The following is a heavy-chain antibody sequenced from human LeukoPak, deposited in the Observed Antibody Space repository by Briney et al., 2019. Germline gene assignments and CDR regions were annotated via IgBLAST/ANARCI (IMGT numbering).Heavy chain of an antibody. CDR2: IWYDGSNK. V-gene: IGHV3-33*01. J-gene: IGHJ4*02. D-gene: IGHD3-16*01. CDR3: AREGTWDFDY. Sequence: PGGSLRLSCAASGFIFSNYGMHWVRQAPGKGLEWVALIWYDGSNKYYADSVKGRFTISRDNSKNTLYLQMNSLRAEDTAVYYCAREGTWDFDYWGQGTLVTVSS. CDR1: GFIFSNYG.